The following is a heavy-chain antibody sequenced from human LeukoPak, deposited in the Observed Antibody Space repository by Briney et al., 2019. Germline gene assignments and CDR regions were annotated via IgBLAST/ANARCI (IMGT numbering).Heavy chain of an antibody. Sequence: GGSLRLSCAASGFTFSSYGMHWVRQAPGKGLEWVAFIPFDGSNKYYADFVKGRFTISRDNSKNTLYLQMNSLRTEDTAAYYCANQYCSSTSCYMDQDYWGQGTLVTVSS. CDR2: IPFDGSNK. V-gene: IGHV3-30*02. D-gene: IGHD2-2*02. J-gene: IGHJ4*02. CDR3: ANQYCSSTSCYMDQDY. CDR1: GFTFSSYG.